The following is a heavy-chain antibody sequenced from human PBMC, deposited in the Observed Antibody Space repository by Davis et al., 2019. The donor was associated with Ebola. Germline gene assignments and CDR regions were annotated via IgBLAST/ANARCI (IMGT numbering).Heavy chain of an antibody. J-gene: IGHJ6*02. Sequence: PGGSLRLSCAASGFTVSSDYMSWVRQAPGKGLEWVSVIYRGGDTYYADSAKGRFTISRDNSKNTLYLQMSSLRPEDTAVYYCARDPGLPNGMDVWGQGTTVTVSS. CDR2: IYRGGDT. V-gene: IGHV3-53*05. CDR3: ARDPGLPNGMDV. CDR1: GFTVSSDY.